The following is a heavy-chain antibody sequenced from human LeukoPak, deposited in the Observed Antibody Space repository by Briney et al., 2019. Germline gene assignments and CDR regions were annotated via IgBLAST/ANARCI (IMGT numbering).Heavy chain of an antibody. CDR1: GYSISSGDY. D-gene: IGHD3-10*01. CDR3: ARGTSGSADY. CDR2: IYHSGST. Sequence: SETLSLTCAVSGYSISSGDYWGWIRQPPGKGLEWIGSIYHSGSTYYNPSLKSRVTISVDRSKNQFSLKLSSVTAADTAVYYCARGTSGSADYWGQGTLVTVSS. J-gene: IGHJ4*02. V-gene: IGHV4-38-2*01.